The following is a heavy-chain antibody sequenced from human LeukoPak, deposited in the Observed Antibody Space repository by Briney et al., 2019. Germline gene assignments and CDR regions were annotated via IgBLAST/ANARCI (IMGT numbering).Heavy chain of an antibody. D-gene: IGHD6-19*01. CDR3: ARWSTLSSGWYVDYYYFDY. Sequence: ASVKVSCKASGYTFTGYYMHWVRQAPGQGLEWMGWINPNSGGTNYAQKFQGRVTMTRDTSISTAYMELSRLRSDDTAVYYCARWSTLSSGWYVDYYYFDYWGQGTLVTVSS. CDR2: INPNSGGT. CDR1: GYTFTGYY. V-gene: IGHV1-2*02. J-gene: IGHJ4*02.